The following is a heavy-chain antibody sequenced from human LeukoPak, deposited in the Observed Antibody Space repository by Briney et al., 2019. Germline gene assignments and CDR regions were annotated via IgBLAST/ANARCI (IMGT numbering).Heavy chain of an antibody. Sequence: WGSLRLSCAASGFTFSSYDMHWVRQAPGKGLEWVALIWYDGSNKNYADSVKGRFTISRDNSKNTLFLQMNSLRAEDTAVYYCAREASDAFDIWGQGTMVTSSA. CDR1: GFTFSSYD. CDR2: IWYDGSNK. CDR3: AREASDAFDI. V-gene: IGHV3-33*01. J-gene: IGHJ3*02.